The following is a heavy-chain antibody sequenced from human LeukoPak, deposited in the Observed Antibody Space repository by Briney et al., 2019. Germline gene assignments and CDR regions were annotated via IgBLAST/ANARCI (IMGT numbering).Heavy chain of an antibody. Sequence: PGGSLRLSCAASGFTFSSYGMSWVRQAPGKGLEWVSAISGSGGSTYYADSVKGRFTISRDNAKNTLYLQMNSLRAEDTAVYYCARGYRGRDSSVGFDHWGQGNLVTVSS. CDR3: ARGYRGRDSSVGFDH. J-gene: IGHJ4*02. D-gene: IGHD3-16*01. CDR2: ISGSGGST. CDR1: GFTFSSYG. V-gene: IGHV3-23*01.